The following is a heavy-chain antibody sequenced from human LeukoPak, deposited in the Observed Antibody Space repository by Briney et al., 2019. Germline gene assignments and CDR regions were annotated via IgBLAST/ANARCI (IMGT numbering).Heavy chain of an antibody. J-gene: IGHJ4*02. CDR1: GFTFSSYG. CDR2: ISYDGSNK. D-gene: IGHD6-19*01. Sequence: GRSLRLSCAASGFTFSSYGMHWVRQAPGKGLERVAVISYDGSNKYYADSVKGRFTISRDNSKNTLYLQMNSLRAEDTAVYYCAKGSVKGGKWLPGYFDYWGQGTLVTVSS. V-gene: IGHV3-30*18. CDR3: AKGSVKGGKWLPGYFDY.